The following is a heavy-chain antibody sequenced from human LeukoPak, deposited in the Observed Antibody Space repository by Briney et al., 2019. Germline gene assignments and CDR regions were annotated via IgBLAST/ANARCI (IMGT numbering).Heavy chain of an antibody. J-gene: IGHJ6*03. CDR3: ARADCSSTSCYRHLYYYYMDV. CDR1: GGTFSSYA. CDR2: IIPIFGTA. D-gene: IGHD2-2*01. Sequence: SVKVSCKASGGTFSSYAISWVRQAPGQGLEWMGGIIPIFGTANYAQKFQGRVTITADESTSTAYMELSSLRSEDTAVYYCARADCSSTSCYRHLYYYYMDVWGKGTTVTVSS. V-gene: IGHV1-69*13.